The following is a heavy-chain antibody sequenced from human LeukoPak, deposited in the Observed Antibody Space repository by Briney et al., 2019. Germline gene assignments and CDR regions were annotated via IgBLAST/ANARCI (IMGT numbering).Heavy chain of an antibody. CDR2: ISANTGNT. CDR3: ARADIVDWFDP. CDR1: GYTFTRNG. D-gene: IGHD5-12*01. J-gene: IGHJ5*02. V-gene: IGHV1-18*04. Sequence: ASVKVSCKASGYTFTRNGISWVRQAPGQGLEWMGWISANTGNTNYVQTLQGRVTMTRDTSTSTAYMELRSLRSDDTAVYYCARADIVDWFDPWGQGTLVTVSS.